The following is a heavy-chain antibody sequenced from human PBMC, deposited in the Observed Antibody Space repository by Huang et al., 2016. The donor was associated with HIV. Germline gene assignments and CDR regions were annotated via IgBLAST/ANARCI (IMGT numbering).Heavy chain of an antibody. V-gene: IGHV3-53*01. CDR2: IHIGGST. J-gene: IGHJ4*02. CDR1: GFTVSSHY. CDR3: AREGQAQGYRMGSWDY. D-gene: IGHD3-16*02. Sequence: EVQLVESGGGLIEPGGSLRLSCAASGFTVSSHYMSWVRQAPGQGPEWVSAIHIGGSTYYRDSVNGRFTISRDNSKNTLYLQMSSLRVEDTAIYCCAREGQAQGYRMGSWDYWGQGTQVAVSS.